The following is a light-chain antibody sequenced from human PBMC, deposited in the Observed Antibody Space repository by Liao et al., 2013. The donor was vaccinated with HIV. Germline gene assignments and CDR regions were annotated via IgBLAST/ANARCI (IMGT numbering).Light chain of an antibody. CDR1: ALPKQY. Sequence: SYVLTQPPSVSVAPGKTARITCSGDALPKQYAYWYQQKPGQAPVLLIYHASDRPSGIPERFSGSNSGNTATLTISRVEPGDEADYYCQLWDSSSDHPYVFGTGTQVTVL. V-gene: IGLV3-21*01. J-gene: IGLJ1*01. CDR2: HAS. CDR3: QLWDSSSDHPYV.